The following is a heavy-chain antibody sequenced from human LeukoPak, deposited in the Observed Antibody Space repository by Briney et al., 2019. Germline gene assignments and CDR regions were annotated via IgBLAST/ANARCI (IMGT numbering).Heavy chain of an antibody. V-gene: IGHV3-23*01. J-gene: IGHJ4*02. D-gene: IGHD5-12*01. CDR3: AKGTYSGYDVDY. Sequence: GGSLRLSCAASGFTFSSYAMSWVRQAPGKGLEWVSAISGSGGSTYYADSVKGRFTICRDNSKNTLYLQMNSLRAEDTAVYYCAKGTYSGYDVDYWGQGTLVTVSS. CDR1: GFTFSSYA. CDR2: ISGSGGST.